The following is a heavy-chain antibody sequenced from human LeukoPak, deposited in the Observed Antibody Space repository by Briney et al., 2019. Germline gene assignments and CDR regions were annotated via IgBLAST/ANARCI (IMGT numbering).Heavy chain of an antibody. V-gene: IGHV4-39*01. J-gene: IGHJ4*02. D-gene: IGHD5-18*01. Sequence: PSETPSLTCTVSGGSISSSSYYWGWIRQPPGKGLEWIGSIYYSGSTYYNPSLKSRVTISVDTSKNQFSLKLSSVTAADTAVYYCARRSGYSYASYYFDYWGQGTLVTVSS. CDR1: GGSISSSSYY. CDR2: IYYSGST. CDR3: ARRSGYSYASYYFDY.